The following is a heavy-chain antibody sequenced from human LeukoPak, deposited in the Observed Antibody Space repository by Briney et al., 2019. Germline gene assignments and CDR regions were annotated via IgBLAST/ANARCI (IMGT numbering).Heavy chain of an antibody. CDR1: GGSISRGSYY. J-gene: IGHJ6*03. CDR3: ARDKDDHYYMDV. CDR2: IYTSGST. D-gene: IGHD3-3*01. Sequence: SQTLSLTCTVSGGSISRGSYYWSWIRQPAGKGLEWIGHIYTSGSTNYNPSLKSRVTISVDTSKNQFSLKLSSVTAADTAVYYCARDKDDHYYMDVWGKGTTVTVSS. V-gene: IGHV4-61*09.